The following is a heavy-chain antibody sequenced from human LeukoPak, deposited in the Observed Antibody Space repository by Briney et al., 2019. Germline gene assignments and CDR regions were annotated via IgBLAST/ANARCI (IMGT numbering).Heavy chain of an antibody. CDR2: VCSSGST. V-gene: IGHV4-59*08. Sequence: PSETLSLTRSVSVGSISSYLWNWIRQPPGKELEWIGYVCSSGSTNYNPSLKSRGTISVDTSKNQFSLKLNSVTAADTAVYYCASRMSHLYNFEYWGQGALVTVSS. J-gene: IGHJ4*02. CDR3: ASRMSHLYNFEY. D-gene: IGHD5-24*01. CDR1: VGSISSYL.